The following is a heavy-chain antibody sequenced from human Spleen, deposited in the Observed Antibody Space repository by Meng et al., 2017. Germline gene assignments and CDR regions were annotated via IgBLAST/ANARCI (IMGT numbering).Heavy chain of an antibody. CDR2: ISWNSGSI. CDR1: GFTFDDYA. D-gene: IGHD6-19*01. V-gene: IGHV3-9*01. CDR3: TIYTSGHI. Sequence: SLKISCAASGFTFDDYAMHWVRQAPGKGLEWVSGISWNSGSIGYADSVKGRFTISRDDSKNTAYLQMNSLKTEDTAVYYCTIYTSGHIWGQGTMVTVSS. J-gene: IGHJ3*02.